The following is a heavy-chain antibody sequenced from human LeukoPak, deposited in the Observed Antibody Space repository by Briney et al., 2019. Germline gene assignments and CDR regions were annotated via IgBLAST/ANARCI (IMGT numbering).Heavy chain of an antibody. D-gene: IGHD3-10*01. CDR1: GGTFSSYA. J-gene: IGHJ6*02. Sequence: SVKVSCKASGGTFSSYAISWVRQAPGQGLEWMGGIIPIFGTANYAQKFQGRVTITADESTSTAYMELSSMRSEDTAVYYCARAVLTSYGWQDYGMDVWGQGTTVTVSS. CDR2: IIPIFGTA. V-gene: IGHV1-69*13. CDR3: ARAVLTSYGWQDYGMDV.